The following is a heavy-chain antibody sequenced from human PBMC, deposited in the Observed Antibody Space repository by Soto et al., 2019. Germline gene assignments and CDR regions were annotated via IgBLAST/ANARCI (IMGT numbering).Heavy chain of an antibody. D-gene: IGHD3-22*01. CDR2: ISSSSSYI. CDR3: ARDFLRDYYDSSGTQRSYYYYGMDV. CDR1: GFTFSSYS. V-gene: IGHV3-21*01. J-gene: IGHJ6*02. Sequence: GGSLRLSCAASGFTFSSYSMNWVRQAPGKGLEWVSSISSSSSYIYYADSVKGRFTISRDNAKNSLYLQMNSLRAEDTAVYYSARDFLRDYYDSSGTQRSYYYYGMDVWGQGTTVTVSS.